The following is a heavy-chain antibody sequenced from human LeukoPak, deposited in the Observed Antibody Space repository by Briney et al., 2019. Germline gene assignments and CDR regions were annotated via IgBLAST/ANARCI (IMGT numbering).Heavy chain of an antibody. CDR2: IIPIFGTA. CDR1: GGTFSSYA. D-gene: IGHD2-21*02. V-gene: IGHV1-69*05. J-gene: IGHJ4*02. Sequence: SVKVSCKASGGTFSSYAISWVRQAPGRGLEWMGGIIPIFGTANYAQKFQGRVTMTRDTSTSTVYMELRSLRSEDTAVYYCARDHYHKIHSVMVTAPDYWGQGTLVIVSS. CDR3: ARDHYHKIHSVMVTAPDY.